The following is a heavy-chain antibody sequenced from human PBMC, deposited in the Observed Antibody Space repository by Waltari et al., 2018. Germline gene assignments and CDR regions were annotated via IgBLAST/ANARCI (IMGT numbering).Heavy chain of an antibody. J-gene: IGHJ4*02. CDR1: GDSMSGSDF. D-gene: IGHD2-15*01. CDR2: VHRSGRT. CDR3: ARDRGRGLYLDS. Sequence: QLQLQQSGPGLVKPSEALSLTCAVSGDSMSGSDFWNWVRQPPGKGLEWIVQVHRSGRTNYNPSLESRVTVSIDTSKNQFSLKVSSATAADTAVYYCARDRGRGLYLDSWGQGTQVTVSP. V-gene: IGHV4-4*02.